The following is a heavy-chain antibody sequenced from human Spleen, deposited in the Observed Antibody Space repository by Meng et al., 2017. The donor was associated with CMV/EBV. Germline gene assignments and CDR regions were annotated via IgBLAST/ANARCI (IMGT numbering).Heavy chain of an antibody. J-gene: IGHJ3*02. CDR2: ISWNSGSI. V-gene: IGHV3-9*01. CDR1: GFTFDDYA. Sequence: SLKISCAASGFTFDDYAMHWVRQAPGKGLEWVSGISWNSGSIGYADSVKGRFTISRDNAKNSLYLQMNSLRAEDTALYYCAKDDRRIVVASDAFDIWGQGTMVTVSS. CDR3: AKDDRRIVVASDAFDI. D-gene: IGHD3-22*01.